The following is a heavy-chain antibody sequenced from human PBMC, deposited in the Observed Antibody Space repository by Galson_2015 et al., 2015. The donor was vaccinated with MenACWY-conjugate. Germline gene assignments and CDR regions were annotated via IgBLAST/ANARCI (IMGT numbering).Heavy chain of an antibody. CDR1: GFTFSSHA. J-gene: IGHJ4*02. D-gene: IGHD5-12*01. CDR3: ARGQGGYDSALDY. V-gene: IGHV3-23*01. Sequence: SLRLSCAASGFTFSSHAMTWVRQAPGKGLEWVSSISGSGESTYSADSVKGRFTISRDNSKNTLFLHMKSLRDDDTAVYYCARGQGGYDSALDYWGRGTLVSVSS. CDR2: ISGSGEST.